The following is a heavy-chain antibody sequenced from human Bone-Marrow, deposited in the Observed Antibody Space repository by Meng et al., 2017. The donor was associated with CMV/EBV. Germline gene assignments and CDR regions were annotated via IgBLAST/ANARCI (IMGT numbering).Heavy chain of an antibody. V-gene: IGHV3-21*06. J-gene: IGHJ3*02. CDR1: GFTFSAYS. Sequence: SGFTFSAYSMNWVRQAPGKGLEWVASIFTTGSRHMYYAESLKGRITISRDNAKSSLYLLMNSLRAEDTAVYYCVRAGSAAWTDSFDIWGQGTMVTVSS. CDR3: VRAGSAAWTDSFDI. D-gene: IGHD3-10*01. CDR2: IFTTGSRHM.